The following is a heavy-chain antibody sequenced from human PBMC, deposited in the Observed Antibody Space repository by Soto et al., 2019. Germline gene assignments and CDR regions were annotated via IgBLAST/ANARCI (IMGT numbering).Heavy chain of an antibody. D-gene: IGHD6-13*01. V-gene: IGHV3-30*18. J-gene: IGHJ6*02. CDR3: AKDGSSSSSWYGMDV. CDR2: ISYDGSNK. CDR1: GFTFSSYG. Sequence: QVQLVESGGGVVQPGRSLRLSCAASGFTFSSYGMHWVRQAPGKGLEWVAVISYDGSNKYYADSVKGRFTISRDNSKNTLDLQMNSLRAEDTAVYYCAKDGSSSSSWYGMDVWGQGTTVTVSS.